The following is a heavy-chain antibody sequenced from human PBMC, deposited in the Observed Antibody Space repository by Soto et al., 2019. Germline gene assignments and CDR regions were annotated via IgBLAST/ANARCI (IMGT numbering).Heavy chain of an antibody. CDR2: INHSGST. CDR1: GGSFSGYY. D-gene: IGHD3-10*01. J-gene: IGHJ5*02. CDR3: ARGRYYYGSGSYNWFDP. Sequence: QVQLQQWGAGLLKPSETLSLTCAVYGGSFSGYYWSWIRQPPGKGLEWIGEINHSGSTNYNPSLKSRVTISVDTSKYQQSLKLSSVTAANTAVYYCARGRYYYGSGSYNWFDPWGQGTLVTVSS. V-gene: IGHV4-34*01.